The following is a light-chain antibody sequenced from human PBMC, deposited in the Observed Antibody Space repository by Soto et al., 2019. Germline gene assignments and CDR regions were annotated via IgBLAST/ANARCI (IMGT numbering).Light chain of an antibody. J-gene: IGLJ3*02. CDR1: SSNIGAGYD. Sequence: QSVLTLPPSVSGAPGQRVTISCTGGSSNIGAGYDVHWYQQLPGTAPKLLIYGNSNRPSGVPDRFSGSKSGTSASLAITGLQAEDEADYYCQSYDSSLSGWVFGGGTKLTVL. CDR2: GNS. V-gene: IGLV1-40*01. CDR3: QSYDSSLSGWV.